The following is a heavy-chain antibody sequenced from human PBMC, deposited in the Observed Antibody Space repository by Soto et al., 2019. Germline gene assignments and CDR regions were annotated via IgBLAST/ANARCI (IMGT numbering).Heavy chain of an antibody. CDR1: GFTFNSYS. D-gene: IGHD1-26*01. CDR3: AREGTPGTLDY. CDR2: ISFGGETT. Sequence: GGSLRLSCAASGFTFNSYSMHWARQAPGKGLESVSAISFGGETTYYAGSVKDRFTISRDNSKDTLYLQMGSLRPDDTAVYYRAREGTPGTLDYWGQGT. V-gene: IGHV3-64*02. J-gene: IGHJ4*02.